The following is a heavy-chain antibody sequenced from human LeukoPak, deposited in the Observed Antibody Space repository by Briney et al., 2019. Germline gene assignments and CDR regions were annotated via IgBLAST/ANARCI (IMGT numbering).Heavy chain of an antibody. Sequence: PGGSLRLSCAASGLTFSSYAMNWVRQAPGKGLEWVSAISGSGGNTYYADSVKGRFTISRDNSKNTLYLQMNSLRAEDTAVYYCAKMGAMIVVVSHYMDVWGKGTTVTVSS. CDR2: ISGSGGNT. CDR1: GLTFSSYA. V-gene: IGHV3-23*01. J-gene: IGHJ6*03. D-gene: IGHD3-22*01. CDR3: AKMGAMIVVVSHYMDV.